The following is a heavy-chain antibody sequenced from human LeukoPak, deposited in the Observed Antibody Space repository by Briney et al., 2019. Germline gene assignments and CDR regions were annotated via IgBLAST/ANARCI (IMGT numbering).Heavy chain of an antibody. D-gene: IGHD3-10*01. J-gene: IGHJ4*02. V-gene: IGHV3-49*03. CDR2: IRSKAYGATT. CDR3: SRDIRFGSGTYPFDS. CDR1: GFTFGDYA. Sequence: PGGSLRLSCTASGFTFGDYAMSWFRQAPGKGLEWVGFIRSKAYGATTEDAASVKGRFTISRDDSKSIAYLQMNSLKTEDTAVYYCSRDIRFGSGTYPFDSWGQGTLVAVSS.